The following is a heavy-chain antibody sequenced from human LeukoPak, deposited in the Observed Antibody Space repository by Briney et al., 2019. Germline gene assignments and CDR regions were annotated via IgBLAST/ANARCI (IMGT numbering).Heavy chain of an antibody. D-gene: IGHD2-15*01. CDR1: GYTFTSYY. J-gene: IGHJ4*02. V-gene: IGHV1-46*01. Sequence: ASVRVSCKASGYTFTSYYIHWVRQAPGQGLEWMGIIDPSGGRTNYAQRFQGRVTVTRDTSTSTVYMELSSLRSEDTAVYYCARGRYCSGGSCYNDNWGQGTLVTVSS. CDR2: IDPSGGRT. CDR3: ARGRYCSGGSCYNDN.